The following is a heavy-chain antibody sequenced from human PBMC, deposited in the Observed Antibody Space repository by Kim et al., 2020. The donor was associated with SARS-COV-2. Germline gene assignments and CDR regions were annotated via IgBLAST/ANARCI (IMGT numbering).Heavy chain of an antibody. CDR3: ARDPIMYYYDSSGYFD. J-gene: IGHJ4*02. D-gene: IGHD3-22*01. V-gene: IGHV3-21*01. CDR2: ISSSSSYI. CDR1: GFTFSSYS. Sequence: GGSLRLSCAASGFTFSSYSMNWVRQAPGKGLEWVSSISSSSSYIYYADSVKGRFTISRDNAKNSLYLQMNSLRAEDTAVYYCARDPIMYYYDSSGYFDWGQGTLVTVSS.